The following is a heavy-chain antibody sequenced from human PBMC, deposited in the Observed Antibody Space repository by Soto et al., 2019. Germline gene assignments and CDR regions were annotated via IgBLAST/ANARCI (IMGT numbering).Heavy chain of an antibody. Sequence: VQLQESGPGLVEPSGTLSLTCTASSGSICSGIWWSWVRQPPGKGLEWIGELYHTGNTNYNPSLQSRLTMSVDESKNQFSLSLSSVTAADTAVYYCAGAARLSPFGFWGRGTLVTVSS. D-gene: IGHD6-6*01. J-gene: IGHJ4*02. V-gene: IGHV4-4*02. CDR2: LYHTGNT. CDR1: SGSICSGIW. CDR3: AGAARLSPFGF.